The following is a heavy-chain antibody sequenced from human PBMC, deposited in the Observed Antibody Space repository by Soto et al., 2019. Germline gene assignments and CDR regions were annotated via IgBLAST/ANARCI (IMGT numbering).Heavy chain of an antibody. CDR1: GGSISSGGYS. CDR2: MYHSGST. J-gene: IGHJ4*02. V-gene: IGHV4-30-2*01. CDR3: ARGMTTVTTFDY. Sequence: SETLSLTCAVSGGSISSGGYSWSWIRQPPGKGLEWIGYMYHSGSTYHNPSLKSRVTISVDRSKNQVSLKLSSVTAADTAVYYCARGMTTVTTFDYWGQGTLVTVSS. D-gene: IGHD4-17*01.